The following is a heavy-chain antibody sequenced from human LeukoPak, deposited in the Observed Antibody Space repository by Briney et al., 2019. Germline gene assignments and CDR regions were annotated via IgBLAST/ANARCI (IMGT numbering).Heavy chain of an antibody. D-gene: IGHD3-10*01. V-gene: IGHV4-39*01. CDR3: ASNSFDYYGSGSYSVDY. J-gene: IGHJ4*02. CDR2: IHYSGST. CDR1: GGSISRSSYY. Sequence: PSETLSLTCTVSGGSISRSSYYWGWIRQPPGKGLEWIGNIHYSGSTYYNPSLKSRVTISVDTSKNQFSLKLSSVTAADTAVYYCASNSFDYYGSGSYSVDYWGQGTLVTVSS.